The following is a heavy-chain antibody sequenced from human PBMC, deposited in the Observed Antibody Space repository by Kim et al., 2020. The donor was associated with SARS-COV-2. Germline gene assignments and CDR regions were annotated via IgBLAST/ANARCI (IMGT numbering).Heavy chain of an antibody. J-gene: IGHJ4*02. CDR2: INPNSGGT. CDR1: GYTFTGYY. CDR3: ARKVENYYDSSGFVYYFDY. D-gene: IGHD3-22*01. Sequence: ASVKVSCKASGYTFTGYYMHWVRQAPGQGLEWMGWINPNSGGTNYAQKFQGRVTMTRDTSISTAYMELSRLRSDDTAVYYCARKVENYYDSSGFVYYFDYWGQGTLVTVSS. V-gene: IGHV1-2*02.